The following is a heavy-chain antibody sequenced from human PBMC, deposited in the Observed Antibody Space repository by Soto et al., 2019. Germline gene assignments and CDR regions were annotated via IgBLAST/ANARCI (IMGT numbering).Heavy chain of an antibody. Sequence: ASVKVSCKASGYPFPSSDINWVRQATGQGLEWMGLINPSGGSTSYAQKFQGRVTMTRDTSTSTVYMELSSLRSEYTAVYYCARVSRDTAMVTALDYWGQGTLVTVSS. D-gene: IGHD5-18*01. V-gene: IGHV1-46*01. CDR1: GYPFPSSD. J-gene: IGHJ4*02. CDR3: ARVSRDTAMVTALDY. CDR2: INPSGGST.